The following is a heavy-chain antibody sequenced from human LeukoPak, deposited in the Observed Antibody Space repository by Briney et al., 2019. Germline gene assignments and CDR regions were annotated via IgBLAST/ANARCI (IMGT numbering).Heavy chain of an antibody. D-gene: IGHD6-19*01. CDR3: AKGNSDWYSHCDY. CDR2: ISSSSSYI. CDR1: GFTFSSFS. J-gene: IGHJ4*02. V-gene: IGHV3-21*04. Sequence: KAGGSLRLSCAASGFTFSSFSMNWVRQAPGKGLEWVSSISSSSSYIYYADSVKGRFTISRDSSKNTLYLQMNSLRAEDTAVYYCAKGNSDWYSHCDYWGQGTLVTASS.